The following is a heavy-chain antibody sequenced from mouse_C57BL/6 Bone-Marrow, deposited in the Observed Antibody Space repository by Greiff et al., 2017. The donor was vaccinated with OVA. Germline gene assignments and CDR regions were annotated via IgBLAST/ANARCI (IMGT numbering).Heavy chain of an antibody. J-gene: IGHJ4*01. Sequence: EVKLQESVAELVRPGASVKLSCTASGFTFKNTYMPWVKQRPEQGLEWIGRIDHANGNPKYAQKFQGKATITADTSSNTAYLQLSSLTSEDTAIYYCARDGSKDDCGMGYWGQGTAVTVSA. CDR2: IDHANGNP. CDR3: ARDGSKDDCGMGY. D-gene: IGHD1-1*01. CDR1: GFTFKNTY. V-gene: IGHV14-3*01.